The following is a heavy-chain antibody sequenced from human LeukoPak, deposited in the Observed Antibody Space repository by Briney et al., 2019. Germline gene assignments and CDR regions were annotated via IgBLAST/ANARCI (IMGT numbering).Heavy chain of an antibody. Sequence: SVKVSCKASGGTFSGYAISWVRQAPGQGLEWMGGIIPIFGTANYAQKFQGRVTITADESTSTAYMELSSLRSEDTAVYYCARENYYDSSGSNWFDPWGQGTLVTVSS. CDR2: IIPIFGTA. V-gene: IGHV1-69*13. CDR1: GGTFSGYA. J-gene: IGHJ5*02. D-gene: IGHD3-22*01. CDR3: ARENYYDSSGSNWFDP.